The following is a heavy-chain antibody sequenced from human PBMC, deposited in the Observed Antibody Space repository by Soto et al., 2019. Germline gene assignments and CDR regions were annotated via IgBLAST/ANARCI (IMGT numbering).Heavy chain of an antibody. D-gene: IGHD4-17*01. J-gene: IGHJ4*02. CDR1: GFTFSSYW. V-gene: IGHV3-7*01. CDR2: IKQDGSEK. Sequence: GGSLRLSCAASGFTFSSYWMSWVRQAPGKGLEWVANIKQDGSEKYYVDSVKGRFTISRDNAKNSLYLQMNSLRAEDTAVYYCAREMTTVITSTPGLFAYWGQGTLVTVSS. CDR3: AREMTTVITSTPGLFAY.